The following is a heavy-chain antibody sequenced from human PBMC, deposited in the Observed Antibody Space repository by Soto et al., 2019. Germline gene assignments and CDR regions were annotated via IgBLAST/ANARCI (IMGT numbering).Heavy chain of an antibody. CDR3: ARGGGSGSYLSYYYGMDV. CDR2: MNPNSGNT. D-gene: IGHD1-26*01. V-gene: IGHV1-8*01. Sequence: ASVKVSCKASGYTLTSYDINWMRQATGQGLEWMGWMNPNSGNTGYAQKFQGRVTMTRNTSISTAYMELSSLRSEDTAVYYCARGGGSGSYLSYYYGMDVWGQGTTVTVSS. J-gene: IGHJ6*02. CDR1: GYTLTSYD.